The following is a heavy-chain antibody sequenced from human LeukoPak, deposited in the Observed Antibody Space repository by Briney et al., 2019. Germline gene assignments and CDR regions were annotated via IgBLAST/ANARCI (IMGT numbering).Heavy chain of an antibody. V-gene: IGHV3-30*04. CDR1: GFTFSSYA. CDR2: ISYDGSNK. J-gene: IGHJ4*02. Sequence: GRSLRLSCAASGFTFSSYAMHWVRQAPGKGLEWVAVISYDGSNKYYADSVKGRFTISRDNSKNTQYLQMNSLRAEDTAVYYCARGTAATQTFDYWGQETLVTVSS. D-gene: IGHD6-13*01. CDR3: ARGTAATQTFDY.